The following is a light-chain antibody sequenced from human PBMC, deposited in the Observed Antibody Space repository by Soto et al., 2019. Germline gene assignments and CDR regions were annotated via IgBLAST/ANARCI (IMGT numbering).Light chain of an antibody. J-gene: IGLJ2*01. Sequence: QSALTQPASVSGSPGQSITISCTGTSSDVGGYNFVSWYQHHPAKAPKLMIYDVSNRPSGVSNRFSGSKSGNTASLTISGLQAEDEAQYYCSSFTSSDTRVVFGGWTKLTVL. CDR1: SSDVGGYNF. V-gene: IGLV2-14*03. CDR2: DVS. CDR3: SSFTSSDTRVV.